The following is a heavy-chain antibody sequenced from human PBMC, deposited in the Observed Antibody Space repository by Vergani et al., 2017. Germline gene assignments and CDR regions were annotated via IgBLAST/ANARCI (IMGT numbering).Heavy chain of an antibody. J-gene: IGHJ6*03. CDR1: GGTFSSYT. CDR2: IIPILGIA. CDR3: ARRGASSGYDSYYYMDV. D-gene: IGHD5-12*01. V-gene: IGHV1-69*02. Sequence: QVQLVQSGAEVKKPGSSVKVSCKASGGTFSSYTISWVRQAPGQGLEWLGRIIPILGIANYAQKFQGRVTITADKSTSTAYMELSSLRSEDTAVYYCARRGASSGYDSYYYMDVWGKGTTVTVSS.